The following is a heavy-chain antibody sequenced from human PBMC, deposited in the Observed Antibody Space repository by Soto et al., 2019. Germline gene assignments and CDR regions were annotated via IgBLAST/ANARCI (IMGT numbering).Heavy chain of an antibody. V-gene: IGHV3-23*01. J-gene: IGHJ4*02. Sequence: EVPLLESGGGLVQPGGSLRLSCAASGFTFSSYAMRWVRQAPGKGLEWVSAVSGSGGSTYYADFVKGRFTISRDNSKNTLYLQMNSLRAEDTAVYYCARRGPGTYFDYWGQGTLVTVSS. D-gene: IGHD6-13*01. CDR2: VSGSGGST. CDR1: GFTFSSYA. CDR3: ARRGPGTYFDY.